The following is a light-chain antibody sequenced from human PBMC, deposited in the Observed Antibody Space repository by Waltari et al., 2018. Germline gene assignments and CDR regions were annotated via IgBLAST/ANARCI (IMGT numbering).Light chain of an antibody. Sequence: ETVMTQSPATLSLSPGDRATLSCRASQSVSNNLAWYQQKPGQAPTILIYGASTRATGIPARFSGGGSGTEFTLTISSLQSEGFAVYYCQQYNNWPPITFGQGTRLEMK. CDR2: GAS. CDR1: QSVSNN. J-gene: IGKJ5*01. CDR3: QQYNNWPPIT. V-gene: IGKV3-15*01.